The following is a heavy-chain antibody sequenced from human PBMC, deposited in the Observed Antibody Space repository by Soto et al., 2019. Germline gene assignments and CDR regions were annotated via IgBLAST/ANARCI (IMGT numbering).Heavy chain of an antibody. J-gene: IGHJ6*02. CDR1: GFSLSTYS. D-gene: IGHD2-21*02. CDR2: IGRRSDI. CDR3: AREETAWPLAYGLDV. V-gene: IGHV3-21*01. Sequence: GGSLRLSCEASGFSLSTYSMHWVRQAPGKGLEWVSSIGRRSDIYYADSVKGRFTISRDNAKNSVSLQMNSLRDEDTAVYYCAREETAWPLAYGLDVWGQGPTVTVSS.